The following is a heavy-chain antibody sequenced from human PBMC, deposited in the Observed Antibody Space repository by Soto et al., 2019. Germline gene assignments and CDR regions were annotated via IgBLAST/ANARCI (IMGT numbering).Heavy chain of an antibody. D-gene: IGHD6-6*01. CDR3: AKGLGAARSFYFDY. Sequence: PGGSLRLSCAVSGFTFSNYDMHWVRQAPGKGLEWVAVISYDGSDKYYADSVKGRFTISRDNSKTTLYLQMNSLRAEDTAVFYCAKGLGAARSFYFDYWGQGTLVTVSS. V-gene: IGHV3-30*18. CDR2: ISYDGSDK. J-gene: IGHJ4*02. CDR1: GFTFSNYD.